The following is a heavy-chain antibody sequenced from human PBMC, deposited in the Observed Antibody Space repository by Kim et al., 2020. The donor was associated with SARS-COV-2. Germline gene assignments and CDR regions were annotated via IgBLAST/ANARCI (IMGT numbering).Heavy chain of an antibody. D-gene: IGHD3-10*01. V-gene: IGHV3-23*01. Sequence: KGRFTTSTDNAKNTLYLQMNSLRAEDAAVYYCAKDRDVLLWFEELLFLDYWGQGTLVTVSS. CDR3: AKDRDVLLWFEELLFLDY. J-gene: IGHJ4*02.